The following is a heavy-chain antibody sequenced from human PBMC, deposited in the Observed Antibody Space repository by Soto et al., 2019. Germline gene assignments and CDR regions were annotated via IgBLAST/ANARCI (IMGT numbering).Heavy chain of an antibody. CDR1: GFTFSNVW. V-gene: IGHV3-15*01. CDR2: VKSKSDGAPT. D-gene: IGHD1-26*01. CDR3: TTAAGGMWGADY. J-gene: IGHJ4*02. Sequence: EVRLVESGGGLVKPGGSLRLSCPASGFTFSNVWMSWVRQAPGKGLEWVGRVKSKSDGAPTDYAAPVKGRFTVSRDDSENTLSLQMDSLKIEDTAVYFCTTAAGGMWGADYWGQGTPVTVSS.